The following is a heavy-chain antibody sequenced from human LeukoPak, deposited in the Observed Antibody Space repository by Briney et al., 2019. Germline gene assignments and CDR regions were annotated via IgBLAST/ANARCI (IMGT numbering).Heavy chain of an antibody. J-gene: IGHJ4*02. V-gene: IGHV3-48*04. D-gene: IGHD3-3*01. CDR1: GFTFSSYS. Sequence: GGSLRLSCAASGFTFSSYSMNWVRQAPGKGLEWVSYISSSSTIYYADSVKGRFTISRDNAKNSLYLQMNSLRAEDTAVYYCARGPSDDFWSGYLGPGYFDYWGQGTLVTVSS. CDR3: ARGPSDDFWSGYLGPGYFDY. CDR2: ISSSSTI.